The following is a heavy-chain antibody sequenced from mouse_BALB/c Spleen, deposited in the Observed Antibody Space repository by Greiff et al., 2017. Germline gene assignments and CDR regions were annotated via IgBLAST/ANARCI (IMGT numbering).Heavy chain of an antibody. V-gene: IGHV5-4*02. Sequence: EVPLLESGGGLVTPGGSLHISCPAFGSIFTAYHMHWVRQTPEKRLEWVATISDGGSYTYYPDSVKGRFTISRDNAKNNLYLQMSSLKSEDTAMYYCARSDFDYWGQGTTLTVSA. CDR3: ARSDFDY. J-gene: IGHJ2*01. CDR2: ISDGGSYT. CDR1: GSIFTAYH.